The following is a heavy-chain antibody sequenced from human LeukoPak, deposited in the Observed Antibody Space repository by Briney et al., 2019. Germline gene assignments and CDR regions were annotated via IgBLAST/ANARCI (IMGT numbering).Heavy chain of an antibody. J-gene: IGHJ4*02. Sequence: GRSLRLSCAASGFTFGSYGMHWVRQAPGKGLEWVAVIWYDGSNKYYADSVKGRFTISSDNSKNTLYLQMNSLRAEDTAVYYCARAYSSSSHFDYWGQGTLVTVSS. CDR2: IWYDGSNK. CDR1: GFTFGSYG. CDR3: ARAYSSSSHFDY. V-gene: IGHV3-33*01. D-gene: IGHD6-13*01.